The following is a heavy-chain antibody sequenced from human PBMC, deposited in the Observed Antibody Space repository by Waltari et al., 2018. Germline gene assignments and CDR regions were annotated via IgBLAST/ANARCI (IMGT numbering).Heavy chain of an antibody. Sequence: QVQLQESGPGLVKPSETLSLTCTVSGGSISSYYWSWIRQPPGKGLEWIGYIYYSGSTNYNPSLKSRVTISVDTSKNQFSLKLSSVTAADTAVYYCARDDAFDIWGQGTMVTVSS. CDR2: IYYSGST. CDR3: ARDDAFDI. CDR1: GGSISSYY. V-gene: IGHV4-59*01. J-gene: IGHJ3*02.